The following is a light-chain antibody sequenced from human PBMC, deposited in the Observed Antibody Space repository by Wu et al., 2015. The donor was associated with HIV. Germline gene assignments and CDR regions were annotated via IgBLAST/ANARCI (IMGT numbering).Light chain of an antibody. CDR3: QQYGNSRYS. J-gene: IGKJ2*03. CDR2: TAS. V-gene: IGKV3-20*01. CDR1: QSVSSSY. Sequence: EIVLTQSPGTLSLSPGERATLPCRASQSVSSSYLAWYQQKPGQAPRLLIYTASSRATGIPDRFSGSGSGTDFTLTISRLEAEDFAVYYCQQYGNSRYSFGQGTKLEIK.